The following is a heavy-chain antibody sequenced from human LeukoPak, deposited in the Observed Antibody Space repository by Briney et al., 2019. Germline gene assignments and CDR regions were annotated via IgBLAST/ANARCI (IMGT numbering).Heavy chain of an antibody. CDR3: ARGVRGWELPPGYYYYRDV. CDR2: IIPIFGTA. CDR1: GGTFSSYA. V-gene: IGHV1-69*06. J-gene: IGHJ6*03. Sequence: ASVKVSCKASGGTFSSYAISWVRQAPGQGLEWMGRIIPIFGTANYAQKFQGRVTITADKSTSTAYMELSSLRSEDTAVYYCARGVRGWELPPGYYYYRDVWGKGTTVTVSS. D-gene: IGHD1-26*01.